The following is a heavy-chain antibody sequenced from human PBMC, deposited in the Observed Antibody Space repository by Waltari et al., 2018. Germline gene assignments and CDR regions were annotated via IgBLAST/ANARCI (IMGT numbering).Heavy chain of an antibody. D-gene: IGHD2-21*01. CDR3: ARYGEVPPNYFFDF. Sequence: QVQLHQWGAGLLQPSETLSLTCAFSGESFSGYFWSWLRQPPGKGLAWLGAIHYSGATNYRPSLKSRLSLSVDTTRKQFSMRLASVTAADTGMYFCARYGEVPPNYFFDFWGQGKLVTVSS. J-gene: IGHJ4*01. CDR1: GESFSGYF. CDR2: IHYSGAT. V-gene: IGHV4-34*01.